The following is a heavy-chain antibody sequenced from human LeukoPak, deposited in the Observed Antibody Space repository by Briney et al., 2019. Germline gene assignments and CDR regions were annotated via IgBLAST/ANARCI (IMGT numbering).Heavy chain of an antibody. CDR1: GGSFSGYY. J-gene: IGHJ4*02. CDR3: ARHRRTRSYFDY. CDR2: INHSGST. V-gene: IGHV4-34*01. D-gene: IGHD3-16*02. Sequence: SETLSLTCAVHGGSFSGYYWSWIRQPPGKGLEWIGEINHSGSTNYNPSLKSRVTISVDTSKNQFSLKLSSVTAADTAVYYCARHRRTRSYFDYWGQGTLVTVSS.